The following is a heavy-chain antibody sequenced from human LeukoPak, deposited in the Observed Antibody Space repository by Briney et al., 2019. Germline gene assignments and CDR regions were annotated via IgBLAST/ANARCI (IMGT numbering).Heavy chain of an antibody. J-gene: IGHJ4*02. CDR2: ISSSSSYI. CDR3: ARDRRGYSGYDDRGDY. D-gene: IGHD5-12*01. Sequence: PGGSLRLSCSASGFTFSSYAMHWVRQAPGKGLEWVSSISSSSSYIYYADSVKGRFTISRDNAKNSLYLQMNSLRAEDTAVYYCARDRRGYSGYDDRGDYWGQGTLVTVSS. CDR1: GFTFSSYA. V-gene: IGHV3-21*01.